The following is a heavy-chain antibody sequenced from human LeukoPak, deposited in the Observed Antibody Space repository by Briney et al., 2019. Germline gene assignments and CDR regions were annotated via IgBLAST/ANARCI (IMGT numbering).Heavy chain of an antibody. J-gene: IGHJ4*02. V-gene: IGHV4-30-4*01. CDR3: ARSIFGVAYYFDY. CDR1: GGSISSGDYY. CDR2: IYYSGST. Sequence: SETLSLTCTVSGGSISSGDYYWSWIRQPPGKGLEWIGYIYYSGSTYYNPSLKSRVTISVDTSKNQFSLKLSSVTAADTAVYFCARSIFGVAYYFDYWGQGTLVTVSS. D-gene: IGHD3-3*01.